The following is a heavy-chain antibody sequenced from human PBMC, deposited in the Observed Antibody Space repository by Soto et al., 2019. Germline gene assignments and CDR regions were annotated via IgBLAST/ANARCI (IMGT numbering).Heavy chain of an antibody. CDR2: ITPYNGNA. CDR1: GYTFTNFG. CDR3: ARARMFSGAHHDY. Sequence: QVHLVQSGAVVENPGASVKVSCKASGYTFTNFGINWVRQAPGQGLEWMGWITPYNGNANYPQKHQDRLPITTDTSTNTAYLELRSLRSDDTAVYFCARARMFSGAHHDYWGQGTRVTVSS. V-gene: IGHV1-18*04. D-gene: IGHD1-26*01. J-gene: IGHJ4*02.